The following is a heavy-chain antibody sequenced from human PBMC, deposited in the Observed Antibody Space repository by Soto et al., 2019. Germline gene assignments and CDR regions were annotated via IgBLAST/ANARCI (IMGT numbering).Heavy chain of an antibody. CDR2: IDPSVSYS. CDR3: ARHAYYDSSGVGY. D-gene: IGHD3-22*01. J-gene: IGHJ4*02. CDR1: GYNVFTFW. V-gene: IGHV5-10-1*01. Sequence: GHSLKISCKTAGYNVFTFWTSWIHQLPANGSEWMGRIDPSVSYSNYSPSFQGHIPISADKSINTAYLQWSSLKASDTAMYYCARHAYYDSSGVGYWGQGTLVTVSS.